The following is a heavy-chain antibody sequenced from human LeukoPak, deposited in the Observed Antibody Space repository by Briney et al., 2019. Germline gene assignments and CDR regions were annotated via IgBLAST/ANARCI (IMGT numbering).Heavy chain of an antibody. V-gene: IGHV3-21*01. CDR2: ISSSSSYI. CDR1: GFTFSSYG. J-gene: IGHJ6*03. Sequence: GGTLRLSCAASGFTFSSYGMSWVRQAPGKGLEWVSSISSSSSYIYYADSVKGRFTVSRDNAKNSLYLQMNSLRAEDTAVYYCARWGTDYYYYMDVWGKGTTVTVSS. CDR3: ARWGTDYYYYMDV. D-gene: IGHD2-8*02.